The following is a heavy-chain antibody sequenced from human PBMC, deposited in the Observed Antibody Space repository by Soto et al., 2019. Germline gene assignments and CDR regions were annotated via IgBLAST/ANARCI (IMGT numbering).Heavy chain of an antibody. J-gene: IGHJ6*02. CDR3: TTRWTYGMDV. V-gene: IGHV3-15*01. CDR1: GFTFSNYA. Sequence: PGGSLRLSCVASGFTFSNYAMHWVRQAPGKGLEWVGRIKSKTDGGTTDYAAPVKGRFTISRDDSKTTLYLQLNSLKTEDTAVSYCTTRWTYGMDVWGQGTTVTVSS. CDR2: IKSKTDGGTT.